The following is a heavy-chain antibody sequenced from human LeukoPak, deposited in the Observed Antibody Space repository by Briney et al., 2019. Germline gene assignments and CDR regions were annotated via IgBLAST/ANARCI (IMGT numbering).Heavy chain of an antibody. CDR3: ATTGLLGDIP. CDR1: GFTFSSYS. V-gene: IGHV3-21*04. J-gene: IGHJ5*02. Sequence: GGSLRLSCAASGFTFSSYSMNWVRQAPGKGLGWVSSISSSSSYIYYADSVKGRFTISRDNARKSVYLQMNSLRAEDTAVYYCATTGLLGDIPWGQGTLVTVSS. D-gene: IGHD2-21*01. CDR2: ISSSSSYI.